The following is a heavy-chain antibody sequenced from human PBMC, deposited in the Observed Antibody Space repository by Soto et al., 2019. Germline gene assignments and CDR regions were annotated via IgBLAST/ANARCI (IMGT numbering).Heavy chain of an antibody. CDR2: ISYDGSNK. CDR3: ATPQGRYGSGSYHYFDY. CDR1: GFTFSSYG. J-gene: IGHJ4*02. D-gene: IGHD3-10*01. Sequence: GGSLRVSCAASGFTFSSYGMHWVRQAPGKGLEWVAVISYDGSNKYYADSVKGRFTISRDNSKNTLYLQMNSLRAEDTAVYYCATPQGRYGSGSYHYFDYWGQGTLVTVSS. V-gene: IGHV3-30*03.